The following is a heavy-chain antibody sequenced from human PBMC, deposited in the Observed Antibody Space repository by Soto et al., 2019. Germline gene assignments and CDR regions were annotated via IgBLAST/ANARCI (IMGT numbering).Heavy chain of an antibody. CDR1: GYTFTSYA. Sequence: GASVKVSCKASGYTFTSYAMHWVRQAPGQRLEWMGWINAGDGNTKYSQKFRGRVTITRDTSASTAYMELSSLRSEDTAVYYCARSLPGSSPDYWGQGTLVTVSS. D-gene: IGHD2-2*01. CDR3: ARSLPGSSPDY. V-gene: IGHV1-3*01. CDR2: INAGDGNT. J-gene: IGHJ4*02.